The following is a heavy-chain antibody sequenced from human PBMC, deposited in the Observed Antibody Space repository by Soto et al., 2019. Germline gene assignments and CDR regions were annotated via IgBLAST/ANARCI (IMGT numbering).Heavy chain of an antibody. J-gene: IGHJ4*02. CDR3: ARVRRDGYNWYGTIDY. CDR1: GFTVSSNY. CDR2: IYSGGST. D-gene: IGHD5-12*01. V-gene: IGHV3-53*01. Sequence: EVQLVESGGGLIQPGGSLRLSCAASGFTVSSNYMSWVRQAPGKGLEWVSVIYSGGSTYYADSVKGRFTISRDNSKNTLYLQMNSLRAEDTAVYYCARVRRDGYNWYGTIDYWGQGTLVTVSS.